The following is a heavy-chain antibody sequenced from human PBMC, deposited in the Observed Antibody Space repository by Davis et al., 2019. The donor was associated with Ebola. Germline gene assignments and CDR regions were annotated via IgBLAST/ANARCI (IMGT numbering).Heavy chain of an antibody. J-gene: IGHJ4*02. V-gene: IGHV3-7*01. CDR3: ARSGEGGSYSTFDY. D-gene: IGHD1-26*01. CDR2: IKQDGSEK. Sequence: GESLKISCAASGFTFSSYWMSWVRQAPGKGLEWVANIKQDGSEKYYVDSVKGRFTISRDNAKNSLYLQMNSLRAEDTAVYYCARSGEGGSYSTFDYWGQGTLVTVSS. CDR1: GFTFSSYW.